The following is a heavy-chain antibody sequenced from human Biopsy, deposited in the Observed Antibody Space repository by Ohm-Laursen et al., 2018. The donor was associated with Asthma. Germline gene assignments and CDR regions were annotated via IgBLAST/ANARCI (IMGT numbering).Heavy chain of an antibody. Sequence: SLRLSCTASGFTFGDYCMSWVRQVPGKGLEWVANIKHDGSEKNHVDSLKGRFTISRDNAKNSLYLQMNSLRAEDTAVYYCARGGYCTSPTCPWGRYATDVWGQGTTVTVSS. CDR2: IKHDGSEK. CDR1: GFTFGDYC. D-gene: IGHD2-2*01. J-gene: IGHJ6*02. V-gene: IGHV3-7*01. CDR3: ARGGYCTSPTCPWGRYATDV.